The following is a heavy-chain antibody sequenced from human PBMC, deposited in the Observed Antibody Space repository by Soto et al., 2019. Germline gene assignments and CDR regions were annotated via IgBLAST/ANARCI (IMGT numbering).Heavy chain of an antibody. CDR3: AREIVVSARWFDP. V-gene: IGHV4-31*03. J-gene: IGHJ5*02. CDR2: IYYSGST. Sequence: QVQLQESGPGLVKPSQTLSLTCTVSGASISSGGHYWSWIRQHPGKGLEWIGYIYYSGSTYYNPPLNSRVIISVDTSKNQFSLKLNSVTAADTAVYYCAREIVVSARWFDPWGQGTLVTVSS. D-gene: IGHD3-22*01. CDR1: GASISSGGHY.